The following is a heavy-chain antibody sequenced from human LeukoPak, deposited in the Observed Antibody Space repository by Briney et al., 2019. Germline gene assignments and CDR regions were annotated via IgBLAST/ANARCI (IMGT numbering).Heavy chain of an antibody. J-gene: IGHJ5*02. CDR3: ARLPRDSSGYYYLGWFDP. CDR2: IYPGDSDT. Sequence: GESLKISCKGSGYSFTSYGIGWVRQMPGKGLEWMGIIYPGDSDTGYSPSFQGQVTISADKSISTAYLQWSSLKASDTAMYYCARLPRDSSGYYYLGWFDPWGQGTLVTVSS. CDR1: GYSFTSYG. D-gene: IGHD3-22*01. V-gene: IGHV5-51*01.